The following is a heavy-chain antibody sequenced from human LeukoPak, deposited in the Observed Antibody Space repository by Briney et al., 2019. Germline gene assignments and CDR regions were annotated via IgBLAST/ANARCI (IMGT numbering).Heavy chain of an antibody. CDR1: GFTVSSNY. D-gene: IGHD5/OR15-5a*01. V-gene: IGHV3-53*01. Sequence: GGSLRLSCVASGFTVSSNYMSWVRQAPGKGLEWVSAIFSGGSTFYADSVTGRFTISRDNSKNTVYLEMNSLRAEDTALYYCASASVYDPSGLRFSLPLHSWGQGTLVIVSS. CDR2: IFSGGST. J-gene: IGHJ4*02. CDR3: ASASVYDPSGLRFSLPLHS.